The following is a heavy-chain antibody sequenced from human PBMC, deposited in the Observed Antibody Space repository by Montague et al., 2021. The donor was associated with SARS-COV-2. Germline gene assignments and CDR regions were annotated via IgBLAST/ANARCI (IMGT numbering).Heavy chain of an antibody. V-gene: IGHV3-33*01. J-gene: IGHJ4*02. D-gene: IGHD3-16*01. CDR3: ARDAGRYSFDS. Sequence: SLRLSCAASGFTFSSYGMHWVRQAPGKGLEWVAVIWYDGSNKYYADSVKGRFTISRDNSKNTLYLQMNSLRAEDTAVYYCARDAGRYSFDSWGQGTLVTVST. CDR2: IWYDGSNK. CDR1: GFTFSSYG.